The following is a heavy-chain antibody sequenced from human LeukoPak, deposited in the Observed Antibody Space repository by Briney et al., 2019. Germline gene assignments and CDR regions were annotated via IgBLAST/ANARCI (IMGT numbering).Heavy chain of an antibody. D-gene: IGHD2-2*01. Sequence: GGSLRLSCAASGFTFSSYAMSWVRQAPGKGLEWVSAISGSGGSTYYADSVKGRFTISRDNSKNTLYLQMNSLRAEDTAVYYCATVYSSSPLRPMDVWGQGTTVTVSS. CDR1: GFTFSSYA. J-gene: IGHJ6*02. V-gene: IGHV3-23*01. CDR3: ATVYSSSPLRPMDV. CDR2: ISGSGGST.